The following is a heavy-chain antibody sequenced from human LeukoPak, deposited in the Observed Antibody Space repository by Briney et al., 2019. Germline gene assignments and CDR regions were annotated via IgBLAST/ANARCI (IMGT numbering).Heavy chain of an antibody. CDR3: ARDPIVATIESYYYMDV. CDR2: ISYDGSNK. J-gene: IGHJ6*03. Sequence: GGSLRLSCAASGFTFSSYAMHWVRQAPGKGLEGVAVISYDGSNKYYADSVKGRFTISRDNSKNTLYLQMNSLRAEDTAVYYCARDPIVATIESYYYMDVWGKGTTVTVSS. CDR1: GFTFSSYA. D-gene: IGHD5-12*01. V-gene: IGHV3-30*04.